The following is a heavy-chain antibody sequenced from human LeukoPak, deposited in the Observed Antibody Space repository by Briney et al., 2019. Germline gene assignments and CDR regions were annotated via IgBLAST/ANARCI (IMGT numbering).Heavy chain of an antibody. J-gene: IGHJ4*02. D-gene: IGHD2-2*01. CDR3: ARRNIVVVPAATGFDY. CDR2: INHSGST. CDR1: GGSFSGYY. V-gene: IGHV4-34*01. Sequence: SETLSLTCAVYGGSFSGYYWSWIRQPPGKGLEWIGEINHSGSTNYNPSLKSRVTISVDTSKNQFSLKLSSVTAADTAVYYCARRNIVVVPAATGFDYWGQGTLVTVSP.